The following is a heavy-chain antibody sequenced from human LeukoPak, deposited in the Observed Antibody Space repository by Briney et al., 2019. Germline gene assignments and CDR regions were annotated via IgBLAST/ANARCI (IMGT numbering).Heavy chain of an antibody. CDR1: GFTFSSYA. V-gene: IGHV3-23*01. D-gene: IGHD6-13*01. J-gene: IGHJ4*02. CDR3: AKGYSSISLYYFDY. Sequence: PGGSLRLSCAASGFTFSSYAMNWVRQAPGKGLEWVSGISGSGGSTYYADSVKGRFTISRDSSKDTLYLQVNSLRTEDTAVYYCAKGYSSISLYYFDYWGQGTLVTVSS. CDR2: ISGSGGST.